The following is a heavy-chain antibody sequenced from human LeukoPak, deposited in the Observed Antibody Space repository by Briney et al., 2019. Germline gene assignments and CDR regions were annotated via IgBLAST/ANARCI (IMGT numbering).Heavy chain of an antibody. V-gene: IGHV4-39*01. CDR3: TRLYSGSYFLWY. CDR2: IYYSGST. D-gene: IGHD1-26*01. Sequence: PSKTLSLTCTVSGGSISSSSYYWGWIRQPPGKGLEWIGSIYYSGSTYYNPSLKSRVTISVDTSKNQFSLKLSSVTAADTAVYYCTRLYSGSYFLWYWGQGTLVTVSS. J-gene: IGHJ4*02. CDR1: GGSISSSSYY.